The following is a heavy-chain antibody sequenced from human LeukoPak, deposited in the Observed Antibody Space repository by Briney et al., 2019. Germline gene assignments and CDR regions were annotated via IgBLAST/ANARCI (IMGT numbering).Heavy chain of an antibody. Sequence: PSETLSLTCTVSGGSISSYYWSWIRQPPGKGLEWIGYIYYSGSTNYNPSLKSRVTISVDTSKNQFSLKLSSVTAADTAVYYCARQTTQLPHYFDYWGQGTLVTVSS. CDR3: ARQTTQLPHYFDY. CDR2: IYYSGST. D-gene: IGHD1-26*01. J-gene: IGHJ4*02. CDR1: GGSISSYY. V-gene: IGHV4-59*08.